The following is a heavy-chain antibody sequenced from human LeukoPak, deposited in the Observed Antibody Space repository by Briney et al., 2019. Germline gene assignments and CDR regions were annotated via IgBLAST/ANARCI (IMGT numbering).Heavy chain of an antibody. V-gene: IGHV3-7*01. D-gene: IGHD5-24*01. Sequence: GGSLRLSCAASGFIFRSYWMSWVRQAPGEGLEWVANIKQDGGEKYYMDSMEGRFTVSRDNAKSSLYLQINSLRAGDTAVYYCARDGYNVNYFDYWGQGTLVTVSS. CDR3: ARDGYNVNYFDY. CDR2: IKQDGGEK. J-gene: IGHJ4*02. CDR1: GFIFRSYW.